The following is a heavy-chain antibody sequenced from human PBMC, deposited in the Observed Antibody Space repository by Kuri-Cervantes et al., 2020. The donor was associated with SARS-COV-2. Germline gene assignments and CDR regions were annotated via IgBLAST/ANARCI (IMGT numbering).Heavy chain of an antibody. CDR2: INAGNGNT. V-gene: IGHV1-3*01. CDR1: GYTFTSYA. Sequence: ASVKVSCKASGYTFTSYAMHWVRQAPGQRLEWMGWINAGNGNTKYSQKFQGRVTITRDASASTAYMELGSLRSEDTAVYYCARVAGSYYYYYGMDVWGQGTTVTVSS. J-gene: IGHJ6*02. D-gene: IGHD2-15*01. CDR3: ARVAGSYYYYYGMDV.